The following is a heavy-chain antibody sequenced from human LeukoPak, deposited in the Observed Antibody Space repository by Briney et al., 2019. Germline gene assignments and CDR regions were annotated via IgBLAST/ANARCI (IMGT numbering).Heavy chain of an antibody. J-gene: IGHJ4*02. CDR1: GYTFTGYY. V-gene: IGHV1-2*02. CDR2: INPNSGGT. Sequence: ASVKVSCKASGYTFTGYYMHWVRQAPGQGLEWMGWINPNSGGTNYAQKFQGRVTITRDTSISTAYMELSRLRSDDTAVYYCAREGGYSYGLDYWGRGTLVTVSS. CDR3: AREGGYSYGLDY. D-gene: IGHD5-18*01.